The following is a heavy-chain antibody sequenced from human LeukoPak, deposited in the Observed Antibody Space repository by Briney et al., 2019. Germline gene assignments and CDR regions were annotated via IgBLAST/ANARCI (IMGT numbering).Heavy chain of an antibody. D-gene: IGHD1-7*01. CDR3: LREVDWKYAFDY. Sequence: GGSLRLSCAASGFTFSSYGMHWVRQAPGKGLEWVAVIRPDGSHISYVDPVKGRFTISRDNSNNMLYLQMNSLRAEDTALYYCLREVDWKYAFDYRGRGTLVTVSS. CDR2: IRPDGSHI. V-gene: IGHV3-33*01. CDR1: GFTFSSYG. J-gene: IGHJ4*02.